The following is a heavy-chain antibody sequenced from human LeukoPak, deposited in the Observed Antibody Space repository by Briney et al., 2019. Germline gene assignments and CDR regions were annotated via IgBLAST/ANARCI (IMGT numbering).Heavy chain of an antibody. Sequence: SETLSLTCTVSGGSISSSTFYWGWIRQPPGKGLEWIGSIFSGGSTYYNPSLKSRVTISVDTSKNQFSLKLSSVTAADTAVYYCARVLSGWGSLYYFDYWGQGTLVTVSS. CDR3: ARVLSGWGSLYYFDY. D-gene: IGHD6-19*01. CDR1: GGSISSSTFY. V-gene: IGHV4-39*07. J-gene: IGHJ4*02. CDR2: IFSGGST.